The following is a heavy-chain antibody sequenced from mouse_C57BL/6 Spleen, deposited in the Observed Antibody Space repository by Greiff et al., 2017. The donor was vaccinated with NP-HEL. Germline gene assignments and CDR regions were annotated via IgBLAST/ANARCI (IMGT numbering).Heavy chain of an antibody. V-gene: IGHV1-55*01. CDR3: ARHGSSHWYFDV. CDR2: IYPGSGST. D-gene: IGHD1-1*01. CDR1: GYTFTSYW. Sequence: VQLQQSGAELVKPGASVKMSCKASGYTFTSYWITWVKQRPGQGLEWIGDIYPGSGSTNYNEKFKSKATLTVDTSSSTAYMQLSSLTSEDSAVYYCARHGSSHWYFDVWGTGTTVTVSS. J-gene: IGHJ1*03.